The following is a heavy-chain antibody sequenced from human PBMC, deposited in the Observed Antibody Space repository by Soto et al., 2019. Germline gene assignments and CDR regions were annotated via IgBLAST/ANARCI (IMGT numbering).Heavy chain of an antibody. CDR2: ISYGGSDQ. CDR1: GSTFSSYG. J-gene: IGHJ3*02. D-gene: IGHD3-22*01. CDR3: AKEVRYYYDSSGVDAFDI. Sequence: QVQLVESGGGVVQPGRSLRLSCAASGSTFSSYGMHWVRQAPGKGLEWVAVISYGGSDQYYADSVKGRYTISRDNSKNTVYLQMNSLRAEETAVYYCAKEVRYYYDSSGVDAFDIWGQGTMVTVSS. V-gene: IGHV3-30*18.